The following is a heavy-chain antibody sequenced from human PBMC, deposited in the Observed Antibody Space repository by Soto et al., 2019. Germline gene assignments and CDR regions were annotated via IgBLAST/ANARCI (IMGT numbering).Heavy chain of an antibody. Sequence: ASVKVSCKTSGYTFTSYGISWVRQAPGQGLEWMGWISAYNGNTNYAQKLQGRVTMTTDTSTSTAYMELRSLRSDDTAVYYCAREYSGYEYGSFDYWGQGTLVTVSS. CDR1: GYTFTSYG. V-gene: IGHV1-18*01. CDR3: AREYSGYEYGSFDY. CDR2: ISAYNGNT. D-gene: IGHD5-12*01. J-gene: IGHJ4*02.